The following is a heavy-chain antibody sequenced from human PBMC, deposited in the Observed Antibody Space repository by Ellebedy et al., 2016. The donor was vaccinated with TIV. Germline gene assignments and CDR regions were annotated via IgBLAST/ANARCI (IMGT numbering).Heavy chain of an antibody. D-gene: IGHD5-24*01. CDR3: ARLPESRDGYNF. CDR1: GYTLTELS. Sequence: SXXVSGYTLTELSMHWVRQAPGKGLEWVSSISSSSSYIYYADSVKGRLTISRDNAKNSLYLQMNSLRAEDTAVYYCARLPESRDGYNFWGQGTLVTVSS. J-gene: IGHJ4*02. CDR2: ISSSSSYI. V-gene: IGHV3-21*01.